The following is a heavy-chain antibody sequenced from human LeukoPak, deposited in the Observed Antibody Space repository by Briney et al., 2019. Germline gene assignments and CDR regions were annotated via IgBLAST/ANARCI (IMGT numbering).Heavy chain of an antibody. V-gene: IGHV4-59*08. CDR1: GGSISSHY. D-gene: IGHD3-16*01. Sequence: PSETLSLTCTVSGGSISSHYWNWIRQPPGKGLEWIGYIYYSGSTNYNPSLKSRVTISVDTSKNQFSLKLSSVTAADTAVYYCARLGDLSDLDYWGQGTLVTVSS. J-gene: IGHJ4*02. CDR2: IYYSGST. CDR3: ARLGDLSDLDY.